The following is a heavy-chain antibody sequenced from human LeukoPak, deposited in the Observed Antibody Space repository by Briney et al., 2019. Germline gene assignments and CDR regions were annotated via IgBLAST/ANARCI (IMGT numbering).Heavy chain of an antibody. CDR3: ARENTIAYYFDY. Sequence: SQTLTLTCAVSGGSISSGGYSWSWIRQPPGKGLEWIGYIYHSGSTYYNPSLKSRVTISVDRSKNQFSLKLSSVTAADTAVYYCARENTIAYYFDYWGQGTLVTVSS. V-gene: IGHV4-30-2*01. J-gene: IGHJ4*02. D-gene: IGHD3-3*01. CDR1: GGSISSGGYS. CDR2: IYHSGST.